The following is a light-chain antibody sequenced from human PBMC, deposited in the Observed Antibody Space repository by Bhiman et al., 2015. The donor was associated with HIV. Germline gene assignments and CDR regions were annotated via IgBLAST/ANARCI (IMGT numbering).Light chain of an antibody. J-gene: IGLJ3*02. CDR1: SSDVGGYNY. V-gene: IGLV2-14*03. CDR2: DVS. CDR3: GTWDSSLSAEV. Sequence: QSALTQPASVSGSPGQSITISCTGTSSDVGGYNYVSWCQQHPGKAPKLMIYDVSNRPSGVSNRFSGSKSGNTASLTISGLQTEDEADYYCGTWDSSLSAEVFGGGTKLTVL.